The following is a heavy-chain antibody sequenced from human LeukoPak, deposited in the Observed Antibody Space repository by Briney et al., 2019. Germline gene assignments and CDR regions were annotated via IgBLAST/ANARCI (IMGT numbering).Heavy chain of an antibody. CDR1: GYTFTSYD. D-gene: IGHD2-2*01. CDR3: ARDLGTSCYFDY. Sequence: ASVKVSCKASGYTFTSYDINWVRQATGQGLEWMGWMNPNSGNTGYAQKFQGRVTITRNTSISTAYMELSSLRSEDTAVYYCARDLGTSCYFDYWGQGTLVTVSS. CDR2: MNPNSGNT. J-gene: IGHJ4*02. V-gene: IGHV1-8*03.